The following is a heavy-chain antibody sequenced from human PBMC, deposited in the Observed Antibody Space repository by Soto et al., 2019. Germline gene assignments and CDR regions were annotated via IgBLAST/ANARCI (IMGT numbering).Heavy chain of an antibody. CDR3: ARWGGGSMYDNRGKYDS. Sequence: QVPLVESGGGVVQPGRSLRLTCAASGFIFSASGMHWVRQAPGKWLEWVALVANDGIRKYYGDSVKGRFTISRDNAENTLYLQMNSLSAEDTAVYYCARWGGGSMYDNRGKYDSCGQGTLVTVSS. CDR2: VANDGIRK. V-gene: IGHV3-30*03. CDR1: GFIFSASG. J-gene: IGHJ5*01. D-gene: IGHD3-22*01.